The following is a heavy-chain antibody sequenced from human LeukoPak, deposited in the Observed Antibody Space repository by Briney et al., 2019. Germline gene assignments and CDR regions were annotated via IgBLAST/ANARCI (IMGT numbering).Heavy chain of an antibody. CDR2: ISFAGDT. CDR3: TRWHYETSGYYPGNGMDV. V-gene: IGHV3-13*01. CDR1: GFTFSNYE. Sequence: PGGSLRLSCAASGFTFSNYEMHWVRQATGKGLEWVSAISFAGDTYYAGSVKGRFTISRENGKNSLYLQINSLRAEDTAVYHCTRWHYETSGYYPGNGMDVWGQGTTVIVSS. J-gene: IGHJ6*02. D-gene: IGHD3-22*01.